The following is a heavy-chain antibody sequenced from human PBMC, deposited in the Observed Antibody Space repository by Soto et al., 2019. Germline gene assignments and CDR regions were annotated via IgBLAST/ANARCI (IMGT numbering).Heavy chain of an antibody. CDR1: GGSFSGYY. CDR2: INHSGST. Sequence: SETLSLTCAVYGGSFSGYYWSWIRQPPGKGLEWIGEINHSGSTNYNPSLKSRVTISVDTSKNQFSLKLSSVTAADTAVYYCARGAREYQLLGYYYYGMYVWGQGTTVTVSS. V-gene: IGHV4-34*01. D-gene: IGHD2-2*01. CDR3: ARGAREYQLLGYYYYGMYV. J-gene: IGHJ6*02.